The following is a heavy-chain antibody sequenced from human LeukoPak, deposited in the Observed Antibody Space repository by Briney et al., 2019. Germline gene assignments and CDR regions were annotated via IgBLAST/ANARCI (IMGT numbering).Heavy chain of an antibody. CDR1: GFTFTTYA. D-gene: IGHD4-17*01. CDR3: AKDILEFYGSYFDY. V-gene: IGHV3-23*01. Sequence: GGSLRLSCAASGFTFTTYAMSWVRQAPGKGLEWVSVISGSGGSTHYADSVKGRFTISRDNSKNTLYLQMNSLRAEDTAVYYCAKDILEFYGSYFDYWGQGTLVTVSS. CDR2: ISGSGGST. J-gene: IGHJ4*02.